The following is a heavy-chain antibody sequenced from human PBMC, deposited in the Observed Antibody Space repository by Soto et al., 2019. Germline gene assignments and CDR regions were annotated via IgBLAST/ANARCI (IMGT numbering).Heavy chain of an antibody. CDR2: IIPILGIA. Sequence: QVQLVQSGAEVKKPGSSVKVSCKASGGTFSSYTISWVRQAPGQGLEWMGRIIPILGIANYAQKFQGRVTITADKSTSTAYMELSSLRSEDTAVYYCARDCSVGSCYSGTVDYWGQGTLVTVSS. V-gene: IGHV1-69*08. CDR1: GGTFSSYT. J-gene: IGHJ4*02. D-gene: IGHD2-15*01. CDR3: ARDCSVGSCYSGTVDY.